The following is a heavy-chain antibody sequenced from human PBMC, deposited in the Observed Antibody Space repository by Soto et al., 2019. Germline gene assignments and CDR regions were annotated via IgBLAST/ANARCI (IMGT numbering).Heavy chain of an antibody. V-gene: IGHV4-30-4*01. Sequence: PSETLSLTCTVSGGSISSGDYYWSWIRQPPGKGLEWIGYIYYSGSTYYNPSLKSRVTISVDTSKNQFSLKLSSVTAADTAVYYCARAPVSAEFDYWGQGTLVTVSS. CDR3: ARAPVSAEFDY. CDR2: IYYSGST. J-gene: IGHJ4*02. CDR1: GGSISSGDYY.